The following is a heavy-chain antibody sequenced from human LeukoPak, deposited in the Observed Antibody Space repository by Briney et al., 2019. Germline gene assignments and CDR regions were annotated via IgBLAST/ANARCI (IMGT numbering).Heavy chain of an antibody. D-gene: IGHD3-22*01. CDR1: GYTFTGYY. Sequence: ASVKVSCKASGYTFTGYYMHWVRQAPGQGLEWMGWINPNSGGTNYAQKFQGRGTMTRDTSISTAYMELSRLRSDDTAVYYCATGFPPRRNYGSGYYSYYFDSWGQGTLVTVSS. V-gene: IGHV1-2*02. CDR3: ATGFPPRRNYGSGYYSYYFDS. CDR2: INPNSGGT. J-gene: IGHJ4*02.